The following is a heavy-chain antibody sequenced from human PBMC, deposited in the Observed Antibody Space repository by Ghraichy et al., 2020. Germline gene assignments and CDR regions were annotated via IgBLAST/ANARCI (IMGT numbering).Heavy chain of an antibody. J-gene: IGHJ5*02. Sequence: SETLSLTCTVSGGSISSSSYYWGWIRQPPGKGLEWIGSIYYSGSTYYNPSLKSRVTISVDTSKNQFSLKLSSVTAADTAVYYCARLGGSYYHWFDPWGQGTLVTVSS. D-gene: IGHD1-26*01. V-gene: IGHV4-39*01. CDR1: GGSISSSSYY. CDR2: IYYSGST. CDR3: ARLGGSYYHWFDP.